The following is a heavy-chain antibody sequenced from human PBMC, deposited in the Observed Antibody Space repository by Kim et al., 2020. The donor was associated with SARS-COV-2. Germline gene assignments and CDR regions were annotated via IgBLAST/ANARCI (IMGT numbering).Heavy chain of an antibody. CDR1: GGSVSSVHYY. V-gene: IGHV4-39*01. J-gene: IGHJ4*02. Sequence: SETLSLTCTVSGGSVSSVHYYWVWVRQPPGKGLEWIGSINYSGTTYYSASLKSRLTISVDTSKKQFSLKLSSVTAADTAVFYCARLWVTETISNYFDFWGQGILVTVSS. D-gene: IGHD4-4*01. CDR2: INYSGTT. CDR3: ARLWVTETISNYFDF.